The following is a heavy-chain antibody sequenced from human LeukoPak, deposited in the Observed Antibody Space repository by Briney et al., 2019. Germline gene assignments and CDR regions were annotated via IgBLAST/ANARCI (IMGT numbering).Heavy chain of an antibody. D-gene: IGHD3-10*01. CDR3: ARDRLTMLRGDANWFDP. CDR2: ISHGGNT. J-gene: IGHJ5*02. V-gene: IGHV4-38-2*02. Sequence: PSETLSLTCTVSGYSISSDFYWAWIRQPPGKGLEWIGSISHGGNTYYNPSLKTRVTISVNTSKNQFSLKLSSVTAADTAVYYCARDRLTMLRGDANWFDPWGQGTLVTISS. CDR1: GYSISSDFY.